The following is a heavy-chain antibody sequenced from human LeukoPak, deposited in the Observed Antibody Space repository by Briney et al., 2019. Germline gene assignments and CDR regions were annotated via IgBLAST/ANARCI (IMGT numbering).Heavy chain of an antibody. D-gene: IGHD3-22*01. V-gene: IGHV4-39*01. J-gene: IGHJ4*02. CDR1: GDSITGSSDY. Sequence: PSETLSLTCTVSGDSITGSSDYWGWIRQPPGKGLEWIGSMYYSGSTYSNPSLKSRVTISADTSKNQFSLKLKSVTAADTAVYYCARQYYDSTGYYYFDYWGQGTLVTVSS. CDR2: MYYSGST. CDR3: ARQYYDSTGYYYFDY.